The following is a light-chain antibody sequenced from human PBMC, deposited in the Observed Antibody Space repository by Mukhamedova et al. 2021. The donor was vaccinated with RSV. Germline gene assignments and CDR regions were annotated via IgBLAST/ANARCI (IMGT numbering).Light chain of an antibody. CDR1: QSVSSN. CDR2: GAS. Sequence: GERATLSCRASQSVSSNLAWYQQKPGQAPRLLIYGASTRATGIPARFSGSGSGTEFTLTINSLQSEDFAVYYCQQYNNWPPWTFG. J-gene: IGKJ1*01. CDR3: QQYNNWPPWT. V-gene: IGKV3-15*01.